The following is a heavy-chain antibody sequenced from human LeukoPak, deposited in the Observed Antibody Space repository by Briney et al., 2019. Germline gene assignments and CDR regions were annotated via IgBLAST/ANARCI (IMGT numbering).Heavy chain of an antibody. CDR1: GYSFTSYG. CDR2: ISGSTGST. V-gene: IGHV1-18*01. D-gene: IGHD2-2*01. Sequence: ASVKVSCKASGYSFTSYGITWVREAPGQGPEWMGWISGSTGSTHYAQNVQGRVTITTDTATSTAYMELRSLGSDDTAVYYCARVGRDCSSINCYWEDWFDPWGQGTLVIVSS. CDR3: ARVGRDCSSINCYWEDWFDP. J-gene: IGHJ5*02.